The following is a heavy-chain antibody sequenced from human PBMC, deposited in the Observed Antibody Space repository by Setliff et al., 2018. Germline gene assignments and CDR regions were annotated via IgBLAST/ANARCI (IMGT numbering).Heavy chain of an antibody. CDR1: GYTLTELS. D-gene: IGHD3-9*01. CDR2: FDPEDGET. Sequence: ASVKVSCKVSGYTLTELSMRWVRQAPGKGLEWMGGFDPEDGETIYAQKFQGRVTMTEDTSTDTAYMELSSLRSEDTAVYYCATGSPLRYFDWSPGGYWGQGTLVTVSS. V-gene: IGHV1-24*01. CDR3: ATGSPLRYFDWSPGGY. J-gene: IGHJ4*02.